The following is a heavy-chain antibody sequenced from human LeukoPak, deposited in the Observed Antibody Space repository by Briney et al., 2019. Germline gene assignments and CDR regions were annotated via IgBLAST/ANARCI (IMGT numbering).Heavy chain of an antibody. D-gene: IGHD6-13*01. CDR1: GFTFSSYA. CDR2: IGGSGGST. CDR3: AKVETAAAATLRGFDY. V-gene: IGHV3-23*01. Sequence: GGSLRLSCAASGFTFSSYAMSWVRQAPGKGLEWVSSIGGSGGSTYYADSVKGRFTIPRDNSKNTLYLQMNSLRAEDTAVYYCAKVETAAAATLRGFDYWGQGTLVTVSS. J-gene: IGHJ4*02.